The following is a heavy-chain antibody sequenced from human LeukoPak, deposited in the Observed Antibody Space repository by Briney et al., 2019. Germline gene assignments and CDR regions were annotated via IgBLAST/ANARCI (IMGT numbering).Heavy chain of an antibody. Sequence: GESLEISWKGSGYLFTSYWIGWVRQMPGKGLEWMGIIYPGDSDTRYSPSFQGQVTISADKSISTAYLQWSSLKASDTAMYYCARGRADIVVVPAATPFDYWGQGTLVTVSS. CDR2: IYPGDSDT. D-gene: IGHD2-2*01. CDR1: GYLFTSYW. CDR3: ARGRADIVVVPAATPFDY. V-gene: IGHV5-51*01. J-gene: IGHJ4*02.